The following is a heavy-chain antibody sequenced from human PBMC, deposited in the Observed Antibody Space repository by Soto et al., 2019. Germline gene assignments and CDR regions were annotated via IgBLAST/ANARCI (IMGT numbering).Heavy chain of an antibody. CDR1: GFTFSSYG. D-gene: IGHD2-15*01. J-gene: IGHJ6*02. V-gene: IGHV3-33*01. CDR3: ARDGWELPRYGMDV. CDR2: IWYDGSNK. Sequence: GGSLRLSCAASGFTFSSYGMHWVRQAPGKGLEWVAVIWYDGSNKYYADSVKGRFTISRDNSENTLYLQMNSLRAEDTAVYYWARDGWELPRYGMDVWGQGTTVTVSS.